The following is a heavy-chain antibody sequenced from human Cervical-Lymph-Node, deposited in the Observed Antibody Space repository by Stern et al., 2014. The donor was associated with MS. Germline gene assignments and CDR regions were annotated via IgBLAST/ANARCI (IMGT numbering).Heavy chain of an antibody. J-gene: IGHJ4*02. CDR2: IWYDGSNK. D-gene: IGHD3-16*02. CDR3: ATLPYDYVWGSYRYRPTRFDY. V-gene: IGHV3-33*01. CDR1: GFTFSSYG. Sequence: VQLVQSGGGVVQPGRSLRLSCAASGFTFSSYGMHWVRQAPGKGLEWVAVIWYDGSNKYYADSVKGRFTISRDNSKNTLYLQMNSLRAEDTAVYYCATLPYDYVWGSYRYRPTRFDYWGQGTLVTVSS.